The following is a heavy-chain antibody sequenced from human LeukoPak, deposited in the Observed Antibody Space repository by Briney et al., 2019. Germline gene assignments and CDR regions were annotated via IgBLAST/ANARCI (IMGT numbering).Heavy chain of an antibody. D-gene: IGHD2-2*01. CDR3: VRTVSGTVLDH. V-gene: IGHV3-64D*09. Sequence: GGSLRLSCSAAGFTFSSFAMHWVRQAPGKGLEYVSAISSNGGSTKYADSMKGRFTISRDNSKNTLYLQMSSLGPDDTAVYYCVRTVSGTVLDHWGQGTLVTVSS. CDR2: ISSNGGST. CDR1: GFTFSSFA. J-gene: IGHJ4*02.